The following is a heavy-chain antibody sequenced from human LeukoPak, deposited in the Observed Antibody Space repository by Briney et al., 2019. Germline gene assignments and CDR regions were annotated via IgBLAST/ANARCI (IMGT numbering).Heavy chain of an antibody. CDR2: IHPRGNS. CDR3: GRYPDF. Sequence: SETLSLTCSVSGVSISSYYWSWIRQPAGKGPEWIGSIHPRGNSYYNPSLKSRVTMSIDTSKNQLSLKMSSVTAADTAVYYCGRYPDFWGQGTLVTVSS. D-gene: IGHD3/OR15-3a*01. V-gene: IGHV4-59*10. J-gene: IGHJ4*02. CDR1: GVSISSYY.